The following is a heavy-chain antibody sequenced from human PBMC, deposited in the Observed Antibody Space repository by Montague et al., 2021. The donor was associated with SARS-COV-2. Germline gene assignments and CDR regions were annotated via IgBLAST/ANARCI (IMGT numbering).Heavy chain of an antibody. CDR3: ARDLRQWPADYYYYGLDV. D-gene: IGHD6-19*01. Sequence: SETLSLTCAVSGDSISTNNWWTWVRQAPGKGLEWVGETYHGGSTNYNPSLKSRVTISVDKTKNQLYLKMRSVTAADTAVYYCARDLRQWPADYYYYGLDVWGQGTTVTVSS. J-gene: IGHJ6*02. CDR2: TYHGGST. V-gene: IGHV4-4*02. CDR1: GDSISTNNW.